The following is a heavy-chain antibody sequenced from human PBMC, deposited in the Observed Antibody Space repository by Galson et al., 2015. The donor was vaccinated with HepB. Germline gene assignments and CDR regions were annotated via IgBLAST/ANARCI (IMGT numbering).Heavy chain of an antibody. J-gene: IGHJ3*02. CDR1: GYTFTSYA. Sequence: SVKVSCKASGYTFTSYAMNWVRQAPGQGLEWMGWINTNTGNPTYAQGFTGRFVFSLDTSVSTAYLQISSLKAEDTAVYYCARVGVGRYFEVGDAFDIWGQGTMVTVSS. CDR2: INTNTGNP. D-gene: IGHD3-9*01. V-gene: IGHV7-4-1*02. CDR3: ARVGVGRYFEVGDAFDI.